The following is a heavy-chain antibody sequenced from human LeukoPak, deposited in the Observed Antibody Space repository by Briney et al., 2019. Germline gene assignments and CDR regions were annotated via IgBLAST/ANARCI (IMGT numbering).Heavy chain of an antibody. CDR2: IKQDGSEH. CDR3: ARGPYFYDNTGYYPLVDY. V-gene: IGHV3-7*04. J-gene: IGHJ4*02. CDR1: GFTFSSYW. D-gene: IGHD3-22*01. Sequence: PGGSLRLSRAASGFTFSSYWMTWVRQAPGKGLEWVANIKQDGSEHYYVDSVKGRFTTSRDNAKNSLFLQMNSLRADDTAVYYCARGPYFYDNTGYYPLVDYWGQGTLVTVSS.